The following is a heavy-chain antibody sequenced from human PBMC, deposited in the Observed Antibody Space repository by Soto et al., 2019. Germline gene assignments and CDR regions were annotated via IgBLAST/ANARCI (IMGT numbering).Heavy chain of an antibody. CDR2: IYWDDDK. CDR3: ARLATTPPPGWFDP. J-gene: IGHJ5*02. CDR1: GFSLSTSGVG. D-gene: IGHD1-26*01. V-gene: IGHV2-5*02. Sequence: QITLKESGPPLVKPTQTLTLTCTFSGFSLSTSGVGVGWIRQPPGKALEWLALIYWDDDKRYSPSLKSRLTITKDTSKNQVVLTMTNMDPVDTVTYYCARLATTPPPGWFDPWGQGTLVTVSS.